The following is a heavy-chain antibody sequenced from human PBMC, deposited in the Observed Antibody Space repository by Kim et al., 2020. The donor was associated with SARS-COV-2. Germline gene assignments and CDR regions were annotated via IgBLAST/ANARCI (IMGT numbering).Heavy chain of an antibody. Sequence: GSTFYADSVKGRLSISRDKPENTLYLQMDSLRVEDTAVYYCAREPARRADYWGQGTLVTVSS. CDR3: AREPARRADY. CDR2: GST. V-gene: IGHV3-53*01. D-gene: IGHD1-1*01. J-gene: IGHJ4*02.